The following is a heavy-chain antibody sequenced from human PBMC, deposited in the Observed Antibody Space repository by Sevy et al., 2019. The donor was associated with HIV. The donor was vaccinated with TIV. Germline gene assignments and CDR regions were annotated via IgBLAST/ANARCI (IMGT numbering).Heavy chain of an antibody. CDR3: ARDRPVSGSYYFFDY. CDR2: INPIFGTA. Sequence: ASVKVSCKASGGTFSSYAISWVRQAPGQGLEWMGGINPIFGTANYAQKFQGRVTITADKSTSTAYMELSSLRSEDTAVYDCARDRPVSGSYYFFDYWGQGTLVTVSS. J-gene: IGHJ4*02. CDR1: GGTFSSYA. V-gene: IGHV1-69*06. D-gene: IGHD1-26*01.